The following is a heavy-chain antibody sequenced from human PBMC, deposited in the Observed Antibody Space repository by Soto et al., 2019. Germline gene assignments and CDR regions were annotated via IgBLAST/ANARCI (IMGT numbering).Heavy chain of an antibody. CDR2: IWYDGSNK. D-gene: IGHD2-15*01. Sequence: QVQLVESGGGVVQPGRSLRLSCAASGFTFSSYGMHWVRQAPGKGLEWVAVIWYDGSNKYYADSVKGRFTISRDNSKNTRYLQMNSLRAEDTAVCYCARDGYCSGGSCYSVPVFDYWGQGTLVTVSS. CDR3: ARDGYCSGGSCYSVPVFDY. CDR1: GFTFSSYG. J-gene: IGHJ4*02. V-gene: IGHV3-33*01.